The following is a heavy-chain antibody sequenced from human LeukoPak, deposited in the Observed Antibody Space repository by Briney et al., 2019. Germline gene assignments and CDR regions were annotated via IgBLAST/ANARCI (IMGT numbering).Heavy chain of an antibody. J-gene: IGHJ4*02. Sequence: GGSLRLSCAVSGFTFSSYAMSWVRQAPGKGLEWVSAISGSGGGTYYADSVKGRFTISRDDSKNTLYLQMNSLKTEDTAVYYCAKDRAFQAAGVTDYWGQGTLVTVSS. V-gene: IGHV3-23*01. CDR3: AKDRAFQAAGVTDY. CDR1: GFTFSSYA. CDR2: ISGSGGGT. D-gene: IGHD3-10*01.